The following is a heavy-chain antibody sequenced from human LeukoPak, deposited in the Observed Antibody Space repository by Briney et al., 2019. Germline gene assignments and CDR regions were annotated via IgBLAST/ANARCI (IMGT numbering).Heavy chain of an antibody. J-gene: IGHJ6*03. CDR3: ARGEAHNTYYDILTGYYYYYYMDV. CDR1: GFTFSSYW. CDR2: IKQDGSEK. V-gene: IGHV3-7*01. Sequence: PGGSLRLSCAASGFTFSSYWMSWVRQAPGKGLEWVANIKQDGSEKYYVDSVKGRFTISRDNAKNSLYLQMNSLRAEDTAVYYCARGEAHNTYYDILTGYYYYYYMDVWGKGTTVTVSS. D-gene: IGHD3-9*01.